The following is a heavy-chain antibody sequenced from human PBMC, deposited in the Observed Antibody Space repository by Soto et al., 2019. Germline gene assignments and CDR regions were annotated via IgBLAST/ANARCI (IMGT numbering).Heavy chain of an antibody. Sequence: AXSVKVSCKASGGTFSSYRINWVRQAPGQGLEWLGGIVPIYRTADYAQKFQGRVTITADESARTSYMELRSLKSQDTAVYYCVRDSGAKLSSSWGQGTLVTVSS. D-gene: IGHD6-13*01. V-gene: IGHV1-69*13. CDR2: IVPIYRTA. J-gene: IGHJ4*02. CDR1: GGTFSSYR. CDR3: VRDSGAKLSSS.